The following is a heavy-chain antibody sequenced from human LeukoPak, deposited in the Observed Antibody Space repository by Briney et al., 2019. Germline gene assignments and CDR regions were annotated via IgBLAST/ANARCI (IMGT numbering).Heavy chain of an antibody. CDR1: GGSISSYY. CDR3: ARRRAAVAGTPFDY. Sequence: SETLSLTCTVSGGSISSYYWSWIRQPPGKGLEWIGYIYYSGSTNYNPSLKSRVTISVDTSKNQFSLKLSSVTAADTAVYYCARRRAAVAGTPFDYWGQGTLVTVSS. J-gene: IGHJ4*02. V-gene: IGHV4-59*08. D-gene: IGHD6-19*01. CDR2: IYYSGST.